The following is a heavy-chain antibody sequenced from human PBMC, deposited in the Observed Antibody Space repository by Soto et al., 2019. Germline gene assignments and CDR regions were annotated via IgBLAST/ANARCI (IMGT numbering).Heavy chain of an antibody. CDR3: GRVRKSGGYDFDY. J-gene: IGHJ4*02. Sequence: EVQLVESGGGLVQPGGSLRLSCAASGFTFSDHYMDWVRQAPGKGLEWVSRSRDKSHSYTTEYTASVKGRFTISRDDSENLLYLQMNSLKTDDTAVYHCGRVRKSGGYDFDYWGQGTLVTVSS. CDR1: GFTFSDHY. V-gene: IGHV3-72*01. CDR2: SRDKSHSYTT. D-gene: IGHD5-12*01.